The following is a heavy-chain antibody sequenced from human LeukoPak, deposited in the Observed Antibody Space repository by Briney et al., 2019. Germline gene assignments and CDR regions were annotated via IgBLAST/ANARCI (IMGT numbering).Heavy chain of an antibody. Sequence: GGSLRLSCAASGFTFSSYAMHWVRQAPGKGLEWVAVISYDGSNKYYADSVKGRFTISRDNSKNTLYLQMNSLRAEDTAVYYCAKEGVYYYGSGSYQSWFDPWGQGTLVTVSS. CDR1: GFTFSSYA. CDR2: ISYDGSNK. D-gene: IGHD3-10*01. V-gene: IGHV3-30*04. J-gene: IGHJ5*02. CDR3: AKEGVYYYGSGSYQSWFDP.